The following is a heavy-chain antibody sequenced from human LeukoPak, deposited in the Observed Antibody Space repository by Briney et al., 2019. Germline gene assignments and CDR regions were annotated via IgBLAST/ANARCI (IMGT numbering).Heavy chain of an antibody. CDR1: GGSFSGYY. Sequence: SETLSLTCAVYGGSFSGYYWSWIRQPPGKGLEWIGEINHSGSTNYNPSLKSRVTISVDTSKNQFSLKLSSVTAADTAVYYCASNYYGSSGYSNWFDPWGQGTLVTVSS. D-gene: IGHD3-22*01. J-gene: IGHJ5*02. CDR3: ASNYYGSSGYSNWFDP. CDR2: INHSGST. V-gene: IGHV4-34*01.